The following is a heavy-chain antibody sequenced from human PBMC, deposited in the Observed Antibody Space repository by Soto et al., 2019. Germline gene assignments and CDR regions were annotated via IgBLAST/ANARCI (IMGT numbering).Heavy chain of an antibody. Sequence: QVQLVQSGAEVKKPGSSVKVSCKAPGDTFSSFAISWVRQAPGQGLEWMGGIIPIFRTPDYAQKFQGRVTITAYESTTTAYMALSSLRSEDTAVYYCARDKHRLQLGGNYYSALDVWGQGTTVIVSS. CDR1: GDTFSSFA. J-gene: IGHJ6*02. V-gene: IGHV1-69*12. D-gene: IGHD5-12*01. CDR2: IIPIFRTP. CDR3: ARDKHRLQLGGNYYSALDV.